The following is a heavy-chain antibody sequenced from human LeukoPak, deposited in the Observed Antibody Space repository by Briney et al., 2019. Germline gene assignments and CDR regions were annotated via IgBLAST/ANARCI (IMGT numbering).Heavy chain of an antibody. D-gene: IGHD3-9*01. J-gene: IGHJ6*03. V-gene: IGHV1-8*01. Sequence: ASVKVSCKASGYTFTSYDINWVRQATGQGLEWMGWMNPNSGNTGYAQKFQGRVTMTRNTSISTAYMELSSLRSEDTAVYYCARTQQDVLRYFDWLRNYYYYYMDVWGKGTTVTISS. CDR2: MNPNSGNT. CDR3: ARTQQDVLRYFDWLRNYYYYYMDV. CDR1: GYTFTSYD.